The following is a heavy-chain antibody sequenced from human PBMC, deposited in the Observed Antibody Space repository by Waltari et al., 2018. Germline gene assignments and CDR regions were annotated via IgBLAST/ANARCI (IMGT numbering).Heavy chain of an antibody. CDR3: ARDRGDCSGGSCYNWFDP. Sequence: QVQLVQSGAEVKKPGASVKVSCKASGYTFTSYAMHWVRQAPGQRLEWMGWINAGNGNTKYSQKFQGRVTITRDTSASTAYMELSSLRYEDTAVYYCARDRGDCSGGSCYNWFDPWGQGTLVTVSS. J-gene: IGHJ5*02. V-gene: IGHV1-3*01. D-gene: IGHD2-15*01. CDR2: INAGNGNT. CDR1: GYTFTSYA.